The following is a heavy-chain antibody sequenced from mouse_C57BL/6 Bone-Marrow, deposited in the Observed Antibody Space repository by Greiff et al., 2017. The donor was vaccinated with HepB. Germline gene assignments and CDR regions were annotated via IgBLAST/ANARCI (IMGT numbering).Heavy chain of an antibody. D-gene: IGHD4-1*01. V-gene: IGHV1-81*01. Sequence: VKLMESGAELARPGASVKLSCKASGYTFTSYGISWVKQRTGQGLEWIGEIYPRSGNTYYNEKFKGKAKLTADKSSSTAYMELRSLTSEDSAVYFCARWSWEGDYWGQGTSVTVSS. CDR1: GYTFTSYG. J-gene: IGHJ4*01. CDR2: IYPRSGNT. CDR3: ARWSWEGDY.